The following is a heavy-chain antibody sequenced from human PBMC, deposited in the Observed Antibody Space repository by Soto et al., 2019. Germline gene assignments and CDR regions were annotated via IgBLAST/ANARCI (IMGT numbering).Heavy chain of an antibody. Sequence: EVQLVESGGGLVKPGGSLRLSCAASGFTFSTYSMNWVRQAPGKGLEWVSSISSSSSYIYYADSVKGRFTISRDNAKNXLXXQMNSQRAEDTAVYYGGRYDSSGCYWPYYYYGMDVWGQGTTVTVSS. J-gene: IGHJ6*02. CDR2: ISSSSSYI. CDR1: GFTFSTYS. CDR3: GRYDSSGCYWPYYYYGMDV. D-gene: IGHD3-22*01. V-gene: IGHV3-21*01.